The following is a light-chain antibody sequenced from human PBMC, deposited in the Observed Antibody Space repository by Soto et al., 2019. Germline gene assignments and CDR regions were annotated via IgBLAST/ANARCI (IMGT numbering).Light chain of an antibody. CDR2: GNS. J-gene: IGLJ2*01. CDR3: QSYDSSLSGWDVV. Sequence: QSVLTQPPSVSGAPGQRVTISCTGSSSNIGAGYDVHWYQQLPGTAPKLLICGNSNRPSGVPDRFSGSKSGTSASLAITGLQAEDEADYYCQSYDSSLSGWDVVFGGGTKLTVL. CDR1: SSNIGAGYD. V-gene: IGLV1-40*01.